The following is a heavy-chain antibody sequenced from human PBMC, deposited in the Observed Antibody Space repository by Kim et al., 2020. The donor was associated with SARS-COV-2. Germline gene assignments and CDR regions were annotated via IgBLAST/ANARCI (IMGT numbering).Heavy chain of an antibody. CDR3: ASRGAAAGGWNWFDP. CDR2: INTNTGNP. J-gene: IGHJ5*02. D-gene: IGHD6-13*01. CDR1: GYTFTSYA. V-gene: IGHV7-4-1*02. Sequence: ASVKVSCKASGYTFTSYAMNWVRQAPGQGLEWMGWINTNTGNPTYAQGFTGRFVFSLDTSVSTAYLQISSLKAEDTAVYYCASRGAAAGGWNWFDPWGQGTLVTVSS.